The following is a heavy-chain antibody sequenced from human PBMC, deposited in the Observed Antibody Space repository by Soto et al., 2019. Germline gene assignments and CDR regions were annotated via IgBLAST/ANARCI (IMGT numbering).Heavy chain of an antibody. V-gene: IGHV3-33*01. D-gene: IGHD4-4*01. CDR1: GFTFSSYG. CDR3: ASTPIYSPYYFDY. J-gene: IGHJ4*02. CDR2: IWYDGSNK. Sequence: PGGSLRLSCAASGFTFSSYGMHWVRQAPGKGLEWVAVIWYDGSNKYYAGSVKGRFTISRDNSKNTLYLQMNSLRAEDTAVYYCASTPIYSPYYFDYWGQGTLVTVSS.